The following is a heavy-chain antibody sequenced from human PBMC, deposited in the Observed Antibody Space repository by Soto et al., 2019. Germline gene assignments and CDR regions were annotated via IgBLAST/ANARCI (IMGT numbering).Heavy chain of an antibody. CDR1: GGSFSGYY. V-gene: IGHV4-34*01. Sequence: SETLSLTCAVYGGSFSGYYWSWIRQPPGKGLEWIGEINHSGSTNYNPSLKSRVTISVDTSKNQFSLKLSSVTAADTAVYYCAGFEYSGSSENWGQGTLVTVSS. D-gene: IGHD6-6*01. CDR3: AGFEYSGSSEN. CDR2: INHSGST. J-gene: IGHJ4*02.